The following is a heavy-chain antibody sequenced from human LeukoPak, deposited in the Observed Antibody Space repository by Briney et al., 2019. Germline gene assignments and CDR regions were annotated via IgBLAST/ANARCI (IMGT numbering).Heavy chain of an antibody. V-gene: IGHV3-15*01. CDR1: GFTFSNAW. D-gene: IGHD2-2*01. Sequence: GGSLRLSRGASGFTFSNAWMSWVRQAPGKGLEWVGRIKSETDGGTTDYAAPVKGRFTISRDDSKSTLYLQMNSLKTEDTAVYYCSGCSSTSCSSLYMDVWGKGTMVTVSS. CDR2: IKSETDGGTT. J-gene: IGHJ6*03. CDR3: SGCSSTSCSSLYMDV.